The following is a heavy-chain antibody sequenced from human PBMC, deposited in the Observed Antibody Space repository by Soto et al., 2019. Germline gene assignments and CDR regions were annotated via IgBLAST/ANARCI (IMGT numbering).Heavy chain of an antibody. CDR1: GFTFSSYW. Sequence: GGSLRLSCAASGFTFSSYWMHWVRQAPGKGLVWVSRINSDGSSTSYADSVKGRFTISRDNAKNTLYLQMNSLRAEDTAVYYCARVGLYDFWSRYYYHYYGMDVWGQGTTVTVSS. D-gene: IGHD3-3*01. V-gene: IGHV3-74*01. J-gene: IGHJ6*02. CDR3: ARVGLYDFWSRYYYHYYGMDV. CDR2: INSDGSST.